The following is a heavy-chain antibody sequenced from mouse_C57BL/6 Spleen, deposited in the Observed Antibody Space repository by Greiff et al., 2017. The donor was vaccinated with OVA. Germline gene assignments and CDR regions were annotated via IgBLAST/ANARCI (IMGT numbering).Heavy chain of an antibody. D-gene: IGHD2-3*01. V-gene: IGHV1-26*01. CDR3: ASPYDGYCIAY. CDR2: INPNNGGT. J-gene: IGHJ3*01. Sequence: EVQLQQSGPELVKPGASVKISCKASGYTFTDYYMNWVKQSHGKSLEWIGDINPNNGGTSYNQKFKGKATLTVDKSSSTAYMELRSLTSEDSAVYYCASPYDGYCIAYWGQGTLVTVSA. CDR1: GYTFTDYY.